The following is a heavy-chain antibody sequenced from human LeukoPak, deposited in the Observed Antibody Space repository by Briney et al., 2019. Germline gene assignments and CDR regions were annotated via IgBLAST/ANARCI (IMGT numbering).Heavy chain of an antibody. CDR3: ARVKGHIVVVTGRAFDI. J-gene: IGHJ3*02. CDR1: GGSCSGYY. D-gene: IGHD2-21*02. CDR2: INHSGST. V-gene: IGHV4-34*01. Sequence: SETLSLTCAVYGGSCSGYYWSWIRQPPGKGLEWIGEINHSGSTNYNPSLKSRVTISVDTSKNQFSLKLSSVTAADTAVYYCARVKGHIVVVTGRAFDIWGQGTMVTVSS.